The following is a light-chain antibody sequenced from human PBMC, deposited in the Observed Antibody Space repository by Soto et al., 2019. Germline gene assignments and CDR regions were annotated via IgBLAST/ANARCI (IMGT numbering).Light chain of an antibody. V-gene: IGLV1-40*01. CDR2: GNS. CDR3: QSYDSSLSGFAV. Sequence: QLVLTQPPSVSGAPELRVTISCTGSSSNIGAGYDVHWYQQLPGTAPKLLIYGNSNRPSGVPDRFSGSKSGTSASLAITGLQAEDEADYYCQSYDSSLSGFAVFGGGTQLTVL. J-gene: IGLJ7*01. CDR1: SSNIGAGYD.